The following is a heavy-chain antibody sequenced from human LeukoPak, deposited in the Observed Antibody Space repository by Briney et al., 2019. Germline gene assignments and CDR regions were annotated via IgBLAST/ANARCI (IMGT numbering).Heavy chain of an antibody. CDR2: ISSSSSTI. Sequence: GGSLRLSCAASGFTFSSYSMNWVRQAPGKGLEWVSYISSSSSTIYYADSVKGRFTISRDNAENSLYLQMNSLRAEDTAVYYCAREGIAVAPGYYYYYMDVWGKGTTVTVSS. J-gene: IGHJ6*03. D-gene: IGHD6-19*01. CDR1: GFTFSSYS. V-gene: IGHV3-48*01. CDR3: AREGIAVAPGYYYYYMDV.